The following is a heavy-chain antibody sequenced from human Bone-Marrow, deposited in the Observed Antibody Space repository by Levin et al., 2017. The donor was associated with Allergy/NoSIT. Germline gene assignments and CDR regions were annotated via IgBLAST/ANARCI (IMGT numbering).Heavy chain of an antibody. CDR3: ARMARSHDFDN. Sequence: SETLSLTCAVSGSSISDFIWWGWIRQPPGKGLEWIGYIYHSGATQYNPSLQSRATLSVDSSTNQIFRTLTSRTAVDTAVYYCARMARSHDFDNWGQGTLVAVS. CDR2: IYHSGAT. J-gene: IGHJ4*02. V-gene: IGHV4-28*01. CDR1: GSSISDFIW.